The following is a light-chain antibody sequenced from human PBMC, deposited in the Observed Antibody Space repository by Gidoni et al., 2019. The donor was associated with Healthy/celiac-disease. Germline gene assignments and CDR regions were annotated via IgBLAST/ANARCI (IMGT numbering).Light chain of an antibody. J-gene: IGKJ5*01. Sequence: DIVLTQSPGTLSLSPGERATLSCRASQSVNSSYLAWYQQKPGQAPRLLIYGASSRATGIPDRFSGSGSGTDFTLTISRLETEDFAVYYCQQYGSSPPATFGQGTRLEIK. CDR3: QQYGSSPPAT. CDR1: QSVNSSY. V-gene: IGKV3-20*01. CDR2: GAS.